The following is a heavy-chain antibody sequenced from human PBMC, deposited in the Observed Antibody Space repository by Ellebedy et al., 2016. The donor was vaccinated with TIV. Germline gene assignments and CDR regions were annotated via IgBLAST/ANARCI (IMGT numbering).Heavy chain of an antibody. J-gene: IGHJ4*02. Sequence: PGGSLRLSCAASGFTFDDYAMGWVRQAPGKGLEWVAAISGRGYATYYAASVKGRLIISRDNSNNMLTLQLNSLRAEETSVYCCVKTPGKRIVGAAIWYFDYWGQGTLVTVSS. CDR2: ISGRGYAT. V-gene: IGHV3-23*01. CDR1: GFTFDDYA. CDR3: VKTPGKRIVGAAIWYFDY. D-gene: IGHD1-26*01.